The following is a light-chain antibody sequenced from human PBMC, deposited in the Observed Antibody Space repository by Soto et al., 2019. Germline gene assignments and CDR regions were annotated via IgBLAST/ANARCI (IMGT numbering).Light chain of an antibody. J-gene: IGLJ1*01. Sequence: QSALTQPASVSGSPGQSITIFCTGTSSDVGGYNYVSWYQQYPGKAPKRMIYEVSNRPSGVSNRFSGSKSGNTASLTISGLQAEDEADYYCSSYTSSSTYVFGTGTKLTVL. CDR2: EVS. V-gene: IGLV2-14*01. CDR1: SSDVGGYNY. CDR3: SSYTSSSTYV.